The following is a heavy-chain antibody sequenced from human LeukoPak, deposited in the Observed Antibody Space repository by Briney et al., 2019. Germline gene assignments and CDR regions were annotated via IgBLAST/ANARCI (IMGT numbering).Heavy chain of an antibody. CDR1: GFTFSSYS. CDR2: ISSSSSYI. V-gene: IGHV3-21*01. Sequence: PGGSLRLSCAASGFTFSSYSMNWVRQAPGKGLEWVSSISSSSSYIYYADSVKGRFTISRDNAKNSLYLQMNSLRAEDTAVYYCSGAAADGGAVDYWGQGTLVTVSS. D-gene: IGHD6-13*01. J-gene: IGHJ4*02. CDR3: SGAAADGGAVDY.